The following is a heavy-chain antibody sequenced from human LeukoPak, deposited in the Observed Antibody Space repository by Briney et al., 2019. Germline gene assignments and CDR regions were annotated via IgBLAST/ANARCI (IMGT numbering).Heavy chain of an antibody. V-gene: IGHV1-46*01. CDR2: INPSGGST. D-gene: IGHD6-13*01. CDR3: ARIPIAAAGSPNYYHYGMDV. J-gene: IGHJ6*02. Sequence: ASVKVSCKASGYTFTSYYMHWVRQAPGKGLEWMGIINPSGGSTSYAQKFQGRVTMTRDTSTSTVYMELSSLRSEDTAVYYCARIPIAAAGSPNYYHYGMDVWGQGTTVTVSS. CDR1: GYTFTSYY.